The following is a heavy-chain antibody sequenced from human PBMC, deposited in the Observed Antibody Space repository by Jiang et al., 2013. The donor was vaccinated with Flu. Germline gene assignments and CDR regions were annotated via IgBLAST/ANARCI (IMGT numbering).Heavy chain of an antibody. CDR3: AALPGYSYAFPVDY. CDR1: GYTFTSYA. Sequence: KVSCKASGYTFTSYAMNWVRQAPGQGLEWMGWINTNTGNPTYAQGFTGRFVFSLDTSVSTAYLQISSLKAEDTAVYYCAALPGYSYAFPVDYWGQGTLVTVSS. J-gene: IGHJ4*02. D-gene: IGHD5-18*01. V-gene: IGHV7-4-1*02. CDR2: INTNTGNP.